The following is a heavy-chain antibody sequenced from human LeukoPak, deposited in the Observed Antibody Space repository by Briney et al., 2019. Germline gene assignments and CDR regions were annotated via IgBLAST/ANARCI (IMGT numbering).Heavy chain of an antibody. V-gene: IGHV4-59*01. CDR3: ARGFAYNYRYTFGY. CDR1: GGSISSYY. CDR2: IFSGST. D-gene: IGHD5-18*01. Sequence: SETLSLTCTVSGGSISSYYWSWIRQPPGKGLEWIGYIFSGSTDYNPSLKSRVTISVDTSKNQFSLQLSSVTAADTAVYYCARGFAYNYRYTFGYWGQGTLVTVSS. J-gene: IGHJ4*02.